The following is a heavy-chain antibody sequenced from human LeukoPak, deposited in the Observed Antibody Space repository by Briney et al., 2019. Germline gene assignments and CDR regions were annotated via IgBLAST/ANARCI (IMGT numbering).Heavy chain of an antibody. D-gene: IGHD2-2*01. CDR2: IWYDGSNK. V-gene: IGHV3-33*01. J-gene: IGHJ6*04. CDR3: ARVHCSNTSCPYPYYYYGMDV. CDR1: GFTFSSYG. Sequence: GGSLRLSCAASGFTFSSYGMHWVRQAPGKGLEWVAVIWYDGSNKYYADSVKGRFTISRDNSKNTLYLQMNSLRAEDTAVYYCARVHCSNTSCPYPYYYYGMDVWGKGTTVTVSS.